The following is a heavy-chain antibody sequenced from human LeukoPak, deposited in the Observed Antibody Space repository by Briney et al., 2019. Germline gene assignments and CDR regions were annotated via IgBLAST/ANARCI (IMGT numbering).Heavy chain of an antibody. Sequence: GGSLRFSCSASAFTFSVYCMHWLGQAPGKGPMWVSRIKTDGSITDYADFVKGQFTISRDNDKNTLDLKMNSLRGEDTAVYYCARTGVGSSSWNYWGQGTLATVSS. V-gene: IGHV3-74*01. D-gene: IGHD6-13*01. CDR3: ARTGVGSSSWNY. CDR1: AFTFSVYC. J-gene: IGHJ4*02. CDR2: IKTDGSIT.